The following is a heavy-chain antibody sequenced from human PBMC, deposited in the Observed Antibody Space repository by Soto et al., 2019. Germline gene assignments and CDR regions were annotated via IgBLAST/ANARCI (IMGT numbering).Heavy chain of an antibody. V-gene: IGHV3-11*01. CDR3: ASGSGWYFYFDY. CDR1: GFTFSYYY. Sequence: PGGSLRLSSAASGFTFSYYYMSWIRQAPGKGLEWVSYISSSGSTIYYADSVKGRFTISRDNAKNSLYLQMNSLRAEDTAVYYCASGSGWYFYFDYWGQGTLVTVSS. J-gene: IGHJ4*02. CDR2: ISSSGSTI. D-gene: IGHD6-19*01.